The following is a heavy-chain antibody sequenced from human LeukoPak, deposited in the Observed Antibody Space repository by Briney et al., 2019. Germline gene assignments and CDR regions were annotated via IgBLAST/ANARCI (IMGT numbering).Heavy chain of an antibody. CDR3: ARDNPSGSYYPNWFDP. CDR2: ISTSSSYI. D-gene: IGHD1-26*01. V-gene: IGHV3-21*01. J-gene: IGHJ5*02. CDR1: GFTFSTYS. Sequence: GGSLRLSCAVSGFTFSTYSMNWVRQAPGKGLEWVSSISTSSSYIYYADSVKGRFTISRDNAKNTLYLQMNSLRAEDTAVYYCARDNPSGSYYPNWFDPWGQGTLVTVSS.